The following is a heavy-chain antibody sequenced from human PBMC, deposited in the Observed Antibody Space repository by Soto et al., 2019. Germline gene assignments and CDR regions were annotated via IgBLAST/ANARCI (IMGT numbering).Heavy chain of an antibody. CDR3: ASMGFYGEFNWFDP. CDR2: IYHSGST. J-gene: IGHJ5*02. CDR1: GGSISSSNW. V-gene: IGHV4-4*02. D-gene: IGHD4-17*01. Sequence: ASETLSLTCAVSGGSISSSNWWSWVRQPPGKGLEWIGEIYHSGSTNYNPSLKSRVTISVDKSKNQFSLKLSSVTAADTAVYYCASMGFYGEFNWFDPWGQGTLVTVSS.